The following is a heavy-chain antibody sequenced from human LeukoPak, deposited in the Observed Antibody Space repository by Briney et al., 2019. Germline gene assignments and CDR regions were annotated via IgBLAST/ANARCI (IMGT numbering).Heavy chain of an antibody. D-gene: IGHD3-10*01. CDR1: GFTFSSYY. CDR3: AKPTRESDL. J-gene: IGHJ2*01. CDR2: IKYDGSQK. V-gene: IGHV3-7*05. Sequence: GGSLRLSCAASGFTFSSYYMSWVRQAPGKGLEWVAYIKYDGSQKYYVDSVKGRFSISRDNAKSSLYLQMNSLRAEDTAVYYCAKPTRESDLWGRGTLVTVSS.